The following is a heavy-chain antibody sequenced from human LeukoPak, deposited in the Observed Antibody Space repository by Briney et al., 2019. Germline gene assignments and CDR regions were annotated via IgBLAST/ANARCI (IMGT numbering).Heavy chain of an antibody. D-gene: IGHD6-13*01. CDR1: GGSITGYY. Sequence: SETLSLTCTVSGGSITGYYWSWIRQPPGRGLEWIGYIYYSGTTNYNPPLKSRVTISAETSKNQFSLKLRSVTAADTAVYYCARHIPGNPYFDYWGQGTLVTVSS. J-gene: IGHJ4*02. CDR3: ARHIPGNPYFDY. V-gene: IGHV4-59*08. CDR2: IYYSGTT.